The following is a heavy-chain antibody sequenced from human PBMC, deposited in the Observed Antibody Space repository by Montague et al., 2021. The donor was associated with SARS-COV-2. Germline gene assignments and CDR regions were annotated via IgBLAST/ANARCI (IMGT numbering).Heavy chain of an antibody. CDR2: ISTSAYTT. D-gene: IGHD3-16*02. J-gene: IGHJ3*02. V-gene: IGHV3-48*03. CDR1: GFTFSNYD. CDR3: TRDYRSIVGDGLDI. Sequence: SLRLSCAASGFTFSNYDMNWVRQAPGKGPEWISYISTSAYTTSYAGSVKGRFTISRDNGMNSLYLQMNSLRVEDTAVCYCTRDYRSIVGDGLDIWGQGTKVTVSS.